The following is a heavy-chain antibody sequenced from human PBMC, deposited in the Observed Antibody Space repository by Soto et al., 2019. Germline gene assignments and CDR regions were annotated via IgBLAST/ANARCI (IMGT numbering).Heavy chain of an antibody. CDR1: GGSVSGGSYC. CDR2: VYNSGST. V-gene: IGHV4-61*01. Sequence: QVQLQESGPGLVKPSETLSLTCTVSGGSVSGGSYCWSWIRQPPGKGLECIGYVYNSGSTTYNPSHKSRVTISVDTSKNQFSLGLSFVTAAETAVYYCARVPLTTYSDLWGRGTLVTVSS. CDR3: ARVPLTTYSDL. D-gene: IGHD3-9*01. J-gene: IGHJ2*01.